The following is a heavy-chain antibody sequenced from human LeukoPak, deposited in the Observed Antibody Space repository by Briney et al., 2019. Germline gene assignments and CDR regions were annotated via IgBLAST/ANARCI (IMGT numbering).Heavy chain of an antibody. J-gene: IGHJ4*02. V-gene: IGHV3-66*01. D-gene: IGHD3-10*01. CDR3: AKDITVRPGLSDY. CDR2: IYSGGTT. CDR1: GFTVSSNY. Sequence: GSLRLSCAASGFTVSSNYMSWVRQAPGKGLEWVSLIYSGGTTYYADSVKGRFTISRDNSKNTLYLQMNSLRAEDTAVYYCAKDITVRPGLSDYWGQGTLVTVSS.